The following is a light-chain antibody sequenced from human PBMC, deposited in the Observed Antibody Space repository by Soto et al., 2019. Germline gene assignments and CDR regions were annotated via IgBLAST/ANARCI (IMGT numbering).Light chain of an antibody. CDR1: QSVASN. J-gene: IGKJ5*01. Sequence: EIVMTQSPASLSVSPGESVTLSCRASQSVASNLAWYQQKPGQAPRLLIYGTSTRATGVPARCSGSGSGTGFTLTISSLQAADFAVYHCQHYNNWPISFGQGTRLDIK. V-gene: IGKV3-15*01. CDR3: QHYNNWPIS. CDR2: GTS.